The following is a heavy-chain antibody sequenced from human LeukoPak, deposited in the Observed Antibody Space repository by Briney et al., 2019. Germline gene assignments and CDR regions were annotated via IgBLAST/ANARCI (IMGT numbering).Heavy chain of an antibody. V-gene: IGHV1-2*02. CDR3: ARDLELAGYSYGFFDY. D-gene: IGHD5-18*01. CDR1: GYTFTGYY. J-gene: IGHJ4*02. Sequence: ASVKVSCKASGYTFTGYYMHWVRQAPGQGLEWMGWINPNSGGTNYAQKFQGRVTMTRDTSISTAYMELSRLRSDDTAVYYCARDLELAGYSYGFFDYWGQGTLVTVSS. CDR2: INPNSGGT.